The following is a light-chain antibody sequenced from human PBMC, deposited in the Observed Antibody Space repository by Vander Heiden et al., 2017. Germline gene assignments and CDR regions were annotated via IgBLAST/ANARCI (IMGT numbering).Light chain of an antibody. J-gene: IGKJ1*01. CDR2: GAS. Sequence: EIVMTQSPATLSVSPGERATLSCRASQSVSSNLAWYQQKPGQAPRLLIYGASTRAAGIPARFSGSGSGTEFTLTISSLQSEDFAVYYCQQYNNWPPVTFGQGTKVEIK. CDR1: QSVSSN. CDR3: QQYNNWPPVT. V-gene: IGKV3-15*01.